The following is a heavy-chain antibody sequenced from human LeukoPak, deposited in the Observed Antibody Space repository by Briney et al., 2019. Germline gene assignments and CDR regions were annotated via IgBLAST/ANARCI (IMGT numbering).Heavy chain of an antibody. Sequence: ASVKVSCKASGYTFTSYGITWVRQAPGQGLEWMGWISPNNGNTNYAQKLQGRVTMTPDTSTSTAYMELRSLRSDDTAVYYCASGLWFGEFAFDYWGQGTLVTVSS. CDR1: GYTFTSYG. J-gene: IGHJ4*02. CDR2: ISPNNGNT. D-gene: IGHD3-10*01. V-gene: IGHV1-18*01. CDR3: ASGLWFGEFAFDY.